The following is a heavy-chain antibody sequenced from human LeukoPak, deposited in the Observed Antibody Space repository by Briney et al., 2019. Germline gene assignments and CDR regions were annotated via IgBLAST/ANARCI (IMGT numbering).Heavy chain of an antibody. CDR1: GFTFSSYE. Sequence: GGSLRHSCAASGFTFSSYEMNWVRQAPGKGLEWVSYISSSGSTIYYADSVKGRFTISRDNAKNSPYLQMNSLRAEDTAVYYCAELGITMIGGVWGKGTTVTISS. J-gene: IGHJ6*04. V-gene: IGHV3-48*03. D-gene: IGHD3-10*02. CDR2: ISSSGSTI. CDR3: AELGITMIGGV.